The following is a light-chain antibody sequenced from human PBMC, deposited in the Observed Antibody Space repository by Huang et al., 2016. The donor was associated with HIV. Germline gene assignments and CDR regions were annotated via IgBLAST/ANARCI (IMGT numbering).Light chain of an antibody. J-gene: IGKJ2*01. CDR2: GAS. CDR3: QQYGNSPYT. Sequence: EVVLTQSPGTLSFSPGEGATLSCRASHSVSINYLAWYQQRPGQAPRLLIYGASSRSTGIPDRFSGSGSGTDFTLTISRLEPEDFAVYYCQQYGNSPYTFGQGTKLEIK. CDR1: HSVSINY. V-gene: IGKV3-20*01.